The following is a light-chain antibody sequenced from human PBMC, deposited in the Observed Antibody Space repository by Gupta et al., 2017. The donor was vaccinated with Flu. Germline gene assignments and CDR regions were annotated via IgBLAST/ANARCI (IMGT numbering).Light chain of an antibody. CDR2: KAS. CDR3: QQYNSYSQT. V-gene: IGKV1-5*03. CDR1: QSISSW. Sequence: DIQMIQSPSTLSASVGDRVTITCRASQSISSWLAWYQQKPGKAPKLLIYKASSLESGVPSRFSGSGSGTEFTLTISSLKPDDFATYYCQQYNSYSQTFGQGTKVEIK. J-gene: IGKJ1*01.